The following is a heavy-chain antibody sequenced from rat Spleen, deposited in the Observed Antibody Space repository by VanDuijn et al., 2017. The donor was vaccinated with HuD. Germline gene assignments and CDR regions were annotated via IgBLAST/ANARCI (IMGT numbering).Heavy chain of an antibody. V-gene: IGHV2-41*01. CDR3: ARDNPTGIRGDY. Sequence: QVQLKESGPGLVQPSQTLSLTCTVAGFSLTSYNVHWVRQPPGKGLEWMGVIWNTGGTRYNSALKSRLSISKDTSKSQVFLKMNSLQTEDTATYYCARDNPTGIRGDYWGQGVMVTVSS. CDR1: GFSLTSYN. J-gene: IGHJ2*01. D-gene: IGHD1-9*01. CDR2: IWNTGGT.